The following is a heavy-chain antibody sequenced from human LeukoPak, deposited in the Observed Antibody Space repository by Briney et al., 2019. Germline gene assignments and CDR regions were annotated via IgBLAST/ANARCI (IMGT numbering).Heavy chain of an antibody. CDR1: GGSFSGYY. CDR2: INHSGST. D-gene: IGHD3-3*01. V-gene: IGHV4-34*01. Sequence: SETLSLTCAVYGGSFSGYYWSWIRQPPGKGLEWIGEINHSGSTNYNPCLKSRVTISVDTSRNQFSLKLSSVTAADTAVYYCARLHLRQYYDFWSGYYMYYFDYWGQGTLVTVSS. CDR3: ARLHLRQYYDFWSGYYMYYFDY. J-gene: IGHJ4*02.